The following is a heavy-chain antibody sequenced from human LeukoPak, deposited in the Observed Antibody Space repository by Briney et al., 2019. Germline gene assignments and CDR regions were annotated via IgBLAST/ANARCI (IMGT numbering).Heavy chain of an antibody. CDR2: IYHSGST. D-gene: IGHD2-2*01. Sequence: SETLPLTCTVSGGSISSGGYYWSWIRQPPGKGLEWIGYIYHSGSTYYNPSLKSRVTISVDRSKNQFSLKLSSVTAADTAVYYCARGTRSDNWGQGTLVTVSS. J-gene: IGHJ4*02. V-gene: IGHV4-30-2*01. CDR1: GGSISSGGYY. CDR3: ARGTRSDN.